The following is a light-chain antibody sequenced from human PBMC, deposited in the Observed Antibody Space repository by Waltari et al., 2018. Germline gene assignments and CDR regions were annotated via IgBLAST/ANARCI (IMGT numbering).Light chain of an antibody. V-gene: IGKV3-15*01. CDR3: QQYSNWPLT. J-gene: IGKJ4*01. CDR1: QSVSSS. CDR2: GAS. Sequence: IVLTQSPATLSLSPGARATLSCRASQSVSSSLAWYQQKPGQAPRLLIYGASSRATGIPDRFSGSGSGTDFTLTISSLEPEDFAVYYCQQYSNWPLTFGGGTKVEIK.